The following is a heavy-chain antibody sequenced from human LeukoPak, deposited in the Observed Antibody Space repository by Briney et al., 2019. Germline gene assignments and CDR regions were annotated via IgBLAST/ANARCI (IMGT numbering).Heavy chain of an antibody. Sequence: GGSLRLSCAASGFTFSNYWMHWVRQAPGKGLVWISRINTDGSTTNYADSVKGRFTISRDSAKNTLYLQMNSLRAEDTAVYYCVRLLDLDFWGQGTLVTVSS. J-gene: IGHJ4*02. V-gene: IGHV3-74*01. CDR2: INTDGSTT. CDR3: VRLLDLDF. CDR1: GFTFSNYW. D-gene: IGHD3-3*01.